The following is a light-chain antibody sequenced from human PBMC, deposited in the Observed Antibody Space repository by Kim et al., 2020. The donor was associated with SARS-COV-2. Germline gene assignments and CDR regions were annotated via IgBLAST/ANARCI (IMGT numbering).Light chain of an antibody. J-gene: IGKJ1*01. CDR3: QQSYVTPRT. V-gene: IGKV1-39*01. CDR1: ESISKY. Sequence: ASVGDRVTITCRESESISKYLNWYQQKPGKAPDLLIYSISTLQRGVPSRFSGSGSGTDFTLTISSLQPEDFATYFCQQSYVTPRTFGQGTKVDIK. CDR2: SIS.